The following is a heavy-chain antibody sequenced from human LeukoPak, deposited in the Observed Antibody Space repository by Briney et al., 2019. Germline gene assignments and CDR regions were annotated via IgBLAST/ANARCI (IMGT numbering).Heavy chain of an antibody. Sequence: PGGSLRLSCAASGFSFSSYWMSWVRQAPGKGLEWAAYTNQDGSEKYYVDSVRGRFTISRDNAKNSLYLQMNSLRAEDTAMYFCTRDHRSRPWEWFDPWGQGTLVTVSS. D-gene: IGHD6-6*01. CDR1: GFSFSSYW. V-gene: IGHV3-7*01. CDR2: TNQDGSEK. CDR3: TRDHRSRPWEWFDP. J-gene: IGHJ5*02.